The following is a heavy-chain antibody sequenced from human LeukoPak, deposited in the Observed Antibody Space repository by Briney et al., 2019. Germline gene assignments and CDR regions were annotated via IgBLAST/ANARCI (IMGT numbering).Heavy chain of an antibody. V-gene: IGHV7-4-1*02. Sequence: ASVKVSCKASGYTFTLYSIHWVRQAPGQGLEWMGWINTYTGNPTYAQGFTGRFVFSLDTSVSTAYLQISSLKAEDTAVYYCARDHGNYDILTGYYNSHHQQGGVDYWGQGTLVTVSS. CDR2: INTYTGNP. D-gene: IGHD3-9*01. CDR1: GYTFTLYS. J-gene: IGHJ4*02. CDR3: ARDHGNYDILTGYYNSHHQQGGVDY.